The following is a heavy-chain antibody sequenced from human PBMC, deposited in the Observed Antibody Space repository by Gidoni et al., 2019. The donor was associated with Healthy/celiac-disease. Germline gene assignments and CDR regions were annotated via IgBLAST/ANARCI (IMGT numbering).Heavy chain of an antibody. J-gene: IGHJ3*02. V-gene: IGHV4-34*01. CDR1: GGSFSGYY. D-gene: IGHD3-3*01. CDR2: INHSGST. Sequence: QVQLQQWGAGLLKPSETLSLTCAVYGGSFSGYYWSWIRQPPGKGLEWIGEINHSGSTNYNPSLKSRVTISVDTSKNQFSLKLSSVTAADTAVYYCARSGYYDFWSGYYGAFDIWGQGTMVTVSS. CDR3: ARSGYYDFWSGYYGAFDI.